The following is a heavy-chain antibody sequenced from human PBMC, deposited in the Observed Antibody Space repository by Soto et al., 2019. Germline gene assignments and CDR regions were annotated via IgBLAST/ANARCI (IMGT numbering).Heavy chain of an antibody. CDR3: ARAEGHIAVAGNGERAFDI. V-gene: IGHV1-46*03. Sequence: ASVKVSCKASGYTFTSYYMHCVRQAPGQGLEWMGIINPSGGSTSYAQKFQGRVTMTRDTSTSTVYMELSSLRSEDTAVYYCARAEGHIAVAGNGERAFDIWGQGTMVTVSS. CDR1: GYTFTSYY. CDR2: INPSGGST. D-gene: IGHD6-19*01. J-gene: IGHJ3*02.